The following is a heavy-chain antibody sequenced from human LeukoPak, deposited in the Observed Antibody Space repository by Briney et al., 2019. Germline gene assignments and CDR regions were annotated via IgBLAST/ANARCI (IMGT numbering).Heavy chain of an antibody. D-gene: IGHD3-9*01. CDR1: GGSISSSSYY. CDR3: AKTGVLRYFGWSKYYYYYMDV. CDR2: IYYSGST. V-gene: IGHV4-39*07. Sequence: SETLSLTCTVSGGSISSSSYYWGWIRQPPGKGLEWIGSIYYSGSTNYNPSLKSRVTISVDTSKNQFSLKLSSVTAADTAVYYCAKTGVLRYFGWSKYYYYYMDVWGKGTTATVSS. J-gene: IGHJ6*03.